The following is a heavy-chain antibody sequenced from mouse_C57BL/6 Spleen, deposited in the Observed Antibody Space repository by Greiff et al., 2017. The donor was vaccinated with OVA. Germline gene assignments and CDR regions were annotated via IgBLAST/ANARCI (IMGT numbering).Heavy chain of an antibody. CDR2: INPNNGGT. Sequence: EVQLQQSGPELVKPGASVKISCKASGYTFTDYYMNWVKQSHGKSLEWIGDINPNNGGTSYNQKFKGKATLTVDKSSSTAYMQLRSLTSEDSADYYCARGGEWSFDYWGQGTTLTVAS. D-gene: IGHD1-1*02. V-gene: IGHV1-26*01. CDR3: ARGGEWSFDY. J-gene: IGHJ2*01. CDR1: GYTFTDYY.